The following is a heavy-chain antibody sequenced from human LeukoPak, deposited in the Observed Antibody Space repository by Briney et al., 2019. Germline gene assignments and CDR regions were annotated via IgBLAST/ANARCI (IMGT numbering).Heavy chain of an antibody. CDR3: AKNHYSSSRDYFDY. CDR1: GFTFGTYA. J-gene: IGHJ4*02. V-gene: IGHV3-23*01. CDR2: IGGSGAST. D-gene: IGHD6-13*01. Sequence: GPLRLSCAASGFTFGTYAMTWVRQAPGKGLEWVSVIGGSGASTNYADSVKGRFIISRDNSKNTLYLQLNSLRAEDTAVYYCAKNHYSSSRDYFDYWGQGTLVTVSS.